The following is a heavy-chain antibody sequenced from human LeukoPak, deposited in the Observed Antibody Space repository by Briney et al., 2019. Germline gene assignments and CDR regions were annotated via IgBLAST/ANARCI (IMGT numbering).Heavy chain of an antibody. CDR2: ISGSGGST. D-gene: IGHD3-22*01. CDR3: AKDLGYYYDSSGYYPPDAFDI. J-gene: IGHJ3*02. Sequence: GGSLRLSCAASGFTFSSYAMSWVRQAPGKGLEWVSAISGSGGSTYYADTVKGRFTISRDNSKNTLYLQMNSLRAEDTAVYYCAKDLGYYYDSSGYYPPDAFDIWGQGTMVTVSS. CDR1: GFTFSSYA. V-gene: IGHV3-23*01.